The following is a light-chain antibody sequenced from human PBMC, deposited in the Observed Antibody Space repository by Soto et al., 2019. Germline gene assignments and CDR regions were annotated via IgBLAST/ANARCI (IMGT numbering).Light chain of an antibody. Sequence: EIVLTQSPATLSLTAGERATLSCRASQSVSSYLAWYQRKPGQAPRLLIYDASNRATGIPARFSGSGSGTDFTLTISSLEPEDFAVDYCQQRSNWLFTFGPGTKVDIK. CDR1: QSVSSY. CDR2: DAS. CDR3: QQRSNWLFT. J-gene: IGKJ3*01. V-gene: IGKV3-11*01.